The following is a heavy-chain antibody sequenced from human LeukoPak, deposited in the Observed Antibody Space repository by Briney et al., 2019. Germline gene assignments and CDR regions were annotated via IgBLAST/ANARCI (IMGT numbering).Heavy chain of an antibody. V-gene: IGHV1-18*01. CDR3: ARGLYMVRGAPDYYYYGMDV. D-gene: IGHD3-10*01. Sequence: ASVKVSCKASGYTFTSYGISWVRQAPGQGLEWMGWISAYNGNTNYAQKLQGRVTMTTDTSTSTAYMELRSLRSDDTAVYYCARGLYMVRGAPDYYYYGMDVWGQGTTVTVSS. CDR2: ISAYNGNT. CDR1: GYTFTSYG. J-gene: IGHJ6*02.